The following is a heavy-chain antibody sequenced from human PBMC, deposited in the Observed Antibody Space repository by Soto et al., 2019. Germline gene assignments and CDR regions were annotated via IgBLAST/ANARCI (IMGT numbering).Heavy chain of an antibody. D-gene: IGHD6-19*01. Sequence: XSLKVSCKASRDAFTSLHVNWVRQATGQGLWWIGGMNPHSRHTGFAQRFQCRLTTTKTTSINTAYIQRRSLRSQDTAVYYCARGSPGPVDQWGQGTQVTVS. CDR2: MNPHSRHT. CDR1: RDAFTSLH. J-gene: IGHJ4*02. V-gene: IGHV1-8*01. CDR3: ARGSPGPVDQ.